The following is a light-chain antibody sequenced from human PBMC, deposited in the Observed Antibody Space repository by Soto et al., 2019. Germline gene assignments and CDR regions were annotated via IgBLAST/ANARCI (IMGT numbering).Light chain of an antibody. CDR3: SAYAGSNVVV. J-gene: IGLJ2*01. Sequence: QSALTQPPSASGSPGQSVTISCTGTSSDVGGYDFVAWYRQHPGKAPQLMIYEVTKRPSGVPDRFSASKSGNTASLTVSGLQAEDEADYYCSAYAGSNVVVFGGGTKLTVL. CDR2: EVT. V-gene: IGLV2-8*01. CDR1: SSDVGGYDF.